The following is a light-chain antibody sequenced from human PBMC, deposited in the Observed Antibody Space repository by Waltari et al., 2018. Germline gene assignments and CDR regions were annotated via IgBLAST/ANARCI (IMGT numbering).Light chain of an antibody. CDR2: EVN. CDR1: SSDLGGNNY. Sequence: QSALTQPASVSGSPGQSITISCTGTSSDLGGNNYVSWYQQHPGKAPKLLIYEVNNRPSVVSNGFSGSKSGNTASLTISVLQAEDEADYYCASYTNTNTLVFGTGTEVTVL. J-gene: IGLJ1*01. V-gene: IGLV2-14*01. CDR3: ASYTNTNTLV.